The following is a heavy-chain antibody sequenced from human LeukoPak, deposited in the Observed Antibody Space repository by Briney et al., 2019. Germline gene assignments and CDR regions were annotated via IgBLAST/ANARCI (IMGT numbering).Heavy chain of an antibody. Sequence: GGSLRLSRAASGFTFSSYAMGWVRQAPGKGLEWVSAISGSGGSTYYADSVKGRFTISRDNSKNTLYLQMNSLRAEDTAVYYCAKEKGIYCSGGSCYYFDYWGQGTLVTVSS. D-gene: IGHD2-15*01. CDR1: GFTFSSYA. CDR3: AKEKGIYCSGGSCYYFDY. V-gene: IGHV3-23*01. CDR2: ISGSGGST. J-gene: IGHJ4*02.